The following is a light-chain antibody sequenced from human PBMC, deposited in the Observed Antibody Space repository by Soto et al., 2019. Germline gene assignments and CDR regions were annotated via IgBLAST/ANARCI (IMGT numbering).Light chain of an antibody. V-gene: IGKV3-20*01. J-gene: IGKJ1*01. CDR2: GAS. CDR3: HQRQSWPRT. Sequence: VLTQSPGTLSLSPGERATLSCRASQTVTSNFLAWYQEKPGQAPRLLIYGASSRATGIPDRFSGSGSGTDFTLTISSLQSEDFAFYYCHQRQSWPRTFGQGTKVDI. CDR1: QTVTSNF.